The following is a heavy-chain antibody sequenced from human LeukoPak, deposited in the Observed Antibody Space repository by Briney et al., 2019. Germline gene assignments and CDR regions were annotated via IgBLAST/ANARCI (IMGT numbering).Heavy chain of an antibody. D-gene: IGHD6-13*01. Sequence: GGSLRLSCAASGFTFSSYGMHWVRQAPGKGLEWVAFIRYDGSNKYYADSVKGRFTISRDNSKNTLYMQMNSLRAEDTAVYYCTKSFGPVIAAAGAGTDWGQGTLVTVSS. CDR1: GFTFSSYG. CDR2: IRYDGSNK. V-gene: IGHV3-30*02. CDR3: TKSFGPVIAAAGAGTD. J-gene: IGHJ4*02.